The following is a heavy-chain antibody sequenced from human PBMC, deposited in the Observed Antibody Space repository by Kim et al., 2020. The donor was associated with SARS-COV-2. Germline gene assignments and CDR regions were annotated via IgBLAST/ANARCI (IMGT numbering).Heavy chain of an antibody. Sequence: SETLSLICTVSGGSMSSYYWSWIRQSPGKGLEWIGYIYFSGSTTYSPSFKSRVTISVDTSKNQFSLNLTSVTAADTAVYYCARLNWTYVLTHYFYGLDVWGQGPTLTVSS. V-gene: IGHV4-59*08. CDR3: ARLNWTYVLTHYFYGLDV. J-gene: IGHJ6*02. D-gene: IGHD3-16*01. CDR2: IYFSGST. CDR1: GGSMSSYY.